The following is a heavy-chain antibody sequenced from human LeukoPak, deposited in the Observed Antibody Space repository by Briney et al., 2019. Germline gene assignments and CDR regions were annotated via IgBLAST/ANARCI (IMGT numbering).Heavy chain of an antibody. CDR2: ISGSGGST. CDR3: AKDHYYDSSGYYYYFDY. CDR1: GFTFSSYA. D-gene: IGHD3-22*01. J-gene: IGHJ4*02. Sequence: GGSLRLSCAASGFTFSSYAMSWVRQAPGKGPEWVSAISGSGGSTYYADSVKGRFTISRDNSKNTLYLQMNSLRAEDTAVYYCAKDHYYDSSGYYYYFDYWGQGTLVTVSS. V-gene: IGHV3-23*01.